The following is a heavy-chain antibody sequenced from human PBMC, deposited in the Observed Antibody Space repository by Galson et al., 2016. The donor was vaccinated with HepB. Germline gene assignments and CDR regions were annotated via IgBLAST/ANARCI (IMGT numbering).Heavy chain of an antibody. V-gene: IGHV3-11*03. J-gene: IGHJ2*01. CDR1: GFTFSNYY. CDR3: SSSNKLRYYYGSEHWYFDL. D-gene: IGHD3-10*01. CDR2: ISNSGSYT. Sequence: SLRLSCAASGFTFSNYYMSWIRQSPGKRLEWASYISNSGSYTKYADPVKGRFTISRDNAKNSLYLQMNSLRAEDTAVYYCSSSNKLRYYYGSEHWYFDLWGRGTLVAVSS.